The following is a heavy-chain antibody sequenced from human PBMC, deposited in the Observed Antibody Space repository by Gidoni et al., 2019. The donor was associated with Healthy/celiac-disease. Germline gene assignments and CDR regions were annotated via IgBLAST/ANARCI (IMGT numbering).Heavy chain of an antibody. CDR3: ARSRDSGYDIGGY. CDR1: GGTFSSYA. Sequence: QVQLVQSGAEVKKPGSSVKVSCKASGGTFSSYAISWVRQAPGQGLEWMGRIIPILGIANYAQKFQGRVTITADKSTSTAYMELSSLRSEDTAVYYCARSRDSGYDIGGYWGQGTLVTVSS. D-gene: IGHD5-12*01. CDR2: IIPILGIA. V-gene: IGHV1-69*04. J-gene: IGHJ4*02.